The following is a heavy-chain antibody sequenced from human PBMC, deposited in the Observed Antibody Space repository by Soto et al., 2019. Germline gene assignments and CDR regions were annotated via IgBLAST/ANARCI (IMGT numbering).Heavy chain of an antibody. V-gene: IGHV1-18*01. CDR3: ARTGTTYSSGLRPLFDY. D-gene: IGHD6-19*01. J-gene: IGHJ4*02. Sequence: QVQLVQSGAEVKKPGASVKVSCKASGYTFTSYGISWVRQAPGQGLEWMGWISAYNGNTNYAQKLQGRVTMTTDTSTSTAYLELRSLRSDDTAVYYCARTGTTYSSGLRPLFDYWGQGTLVTVSS. CDR1: GYTFTSYG. CDR2: ISAYNGNT.